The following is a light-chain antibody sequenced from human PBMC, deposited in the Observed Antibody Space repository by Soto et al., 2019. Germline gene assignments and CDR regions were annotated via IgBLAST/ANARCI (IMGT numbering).Light chain of an antibody. V-gene: IGKV4-1*01. J-gene: IGKJ2*01. Sequence: DIVMTQFPDSLTVPLGERATINCKSSQSVLYSSNNKSYLAWYQHKPGQPPKVLIYWASTRESGVPDRFSGSGSGTDFTFTISSLQDDDVAVYYCQQYYTTPYTFGQGTKLEIK. CDR2: WAS. CDR3: QQYYTTPYT. CDR1: QSVLYSSNNKSY.